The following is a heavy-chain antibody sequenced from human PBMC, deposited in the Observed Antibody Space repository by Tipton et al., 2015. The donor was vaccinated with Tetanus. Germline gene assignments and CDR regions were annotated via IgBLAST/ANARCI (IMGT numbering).Heavy chain of an antibody. Sequence: SLRLSCTTSGLFFHNAWMNWVRQGPGKGLEWVGRIKSKTDGGTTDYAARVKDRFSISGDDSKHTRILLMNSLKIEDTAVYYCTTSGRVGSGSRGGFGGPGTLGTVSS. D-gene: IGHD5-24*01. CDR1: GLFFHNAW. CDR2: IKSKTDGGTT. V-gene: IGHV3-15*07. J-gene: IGHJ4*02. CDR3: TTSGRVGSGSRGGF.